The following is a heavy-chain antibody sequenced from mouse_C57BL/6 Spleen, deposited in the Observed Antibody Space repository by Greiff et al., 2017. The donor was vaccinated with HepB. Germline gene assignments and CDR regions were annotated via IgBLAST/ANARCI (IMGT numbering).Heavy chain of an antibody. CDR2: IWSGGST. CDR3: AKIYYEFAY. J-gene: IGHJ3*01. Sequence: QFQLQRPEPALVQPSQSLPIPGPALGSPLTSYGVPWVRQSPGKGLEWLGVIWSGGSTDYNAAFISRLSISKDNSKSQVFFKMNSLQADDTAIYYCAKIYYEFAYWGQGTLVTVSA. D-gene: IGHD2-4*01. V-gene: IGHV2-2*01. CDR1: GSPLTSYG.